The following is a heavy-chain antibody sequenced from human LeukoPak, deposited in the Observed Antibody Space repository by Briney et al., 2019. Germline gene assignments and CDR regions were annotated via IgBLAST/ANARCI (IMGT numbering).Heavy chain of an antibody. V-gene: IGHV5-51*01. J-gene: IGHJ4*02. Sequence: GESLKISCKGSGYSFTSYWIGWVRQMPGKGLEWMGIIYPGDSDTRYSPSFQGQVTISADKSISTAYLQWSSLKASDTAMYYCARRCSSRDGYSYNFDYWGQGTLVTVSS. CDR3: ARRCSSRDGYSYNFDY. CDR1: GYSFTSYW. D-gene: IGHD5-24*01. CDR2: IYPGDSDT.